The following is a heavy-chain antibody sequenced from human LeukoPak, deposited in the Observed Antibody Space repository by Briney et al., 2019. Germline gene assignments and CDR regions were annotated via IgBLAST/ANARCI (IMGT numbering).Heavy chain of an antibody. CDR3: ARDAYGSGSYYEPQSYYYYGMDV. Sequence: SETLSLTCTVSGGSISSYYWSWIRQPAGKGLEWIGRIYTSGSTNYTPSLQSLVTMSVDTSTNHFYQKPRSLTAADTAVYYCARDAYGSGSYYEPQSYYYYGMDVWRQGTSVTVSS. J-gene: IGHJ6*02. V-gene: IGHV4-4*07. CDR2: IYTSGST. CDR1: GGSISSYY. D-gene: IGHD3-10*01.